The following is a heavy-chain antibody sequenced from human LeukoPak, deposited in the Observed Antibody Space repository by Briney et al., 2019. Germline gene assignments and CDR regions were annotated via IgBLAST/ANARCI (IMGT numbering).Heavy chain of an antibody. CDR2: IRYDGSNK. Sequence: GGSLRLSCAASGFTFSSYGMHWVRQAPGKGLEWVAFIRYDGSNKYYADSVKGRFTISRDNSKNTLYLQMNSLRAEDTAMYYSAVHLGGVMVFDYWGQGTLVTVSS. J-gene: IGHJ4*02. V-gene: IGHV3-30*02. CDR3: AVHLGGVMVFDY. CDR1: GFTFSSYG. D-gene: IGHD3-3*01.